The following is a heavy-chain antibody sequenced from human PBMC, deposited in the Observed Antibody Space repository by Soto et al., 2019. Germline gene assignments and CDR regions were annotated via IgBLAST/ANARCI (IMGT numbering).Heavy chain of an antibody. Sequence: SLTCTVSGGSISSYYWSWIRQPAGKGLEWIGRIYTSGSTNYNPSLKSRVTMSVDTSKNQFSLKLSSVTAADTAVYYCARSMRIAARPARAHSCWFDPWGQGTLVTVSS. CDR2: IYTSGST. J-gene: IGHJ5*02. CDR3: ARSMRIAARPARAHSCWFDP. D-gene: IGHD6-6*01. CDR1: GGSISSYY. V-gene: IGHV4-4*07.